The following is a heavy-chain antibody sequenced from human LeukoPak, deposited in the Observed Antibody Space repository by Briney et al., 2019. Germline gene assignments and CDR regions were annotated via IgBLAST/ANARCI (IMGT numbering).Heavy chain of an antibody. CDR1: GYRLNSYW. Sequence: PGESLKISCQGSGYRLNSYWIGWVRQVPGKGLEWMGIIYPGDSDTRYSPSFQGQVTISADKSISTAYLQWISLKASDTAVYYCARHPGSSSGALDIWGQGTMVTVSS. CDR3: ARHPGSSSGALDI. V-gene: IGHV5-51*01. J-gene: IGHJ3*02. CDR2: IYPGDSDT. D-gene: IGHD3-22*01.